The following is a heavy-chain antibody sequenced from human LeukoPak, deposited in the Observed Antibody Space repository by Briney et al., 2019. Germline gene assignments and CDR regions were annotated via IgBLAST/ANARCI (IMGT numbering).Heavy chain of an antibody. CDR2: IYYSGTA. V-gene: IGHV4-31*03. J-gene: IGHJ5*02. Sequence: PSETLSLTCTVSGGSISSGGYYWSWVRQHPEKGLEWIGYIYYSGTAYYNPSLKSRVTISVDTSKNQFSLKLSSVTAADTAVYYCARGFWDAKNWFDPWGQGTLVTVSS. D-gene: IGHD2-8*01. CDR1: GGSISSGGYY. CDR3: ARGFWDAKNWFDP.